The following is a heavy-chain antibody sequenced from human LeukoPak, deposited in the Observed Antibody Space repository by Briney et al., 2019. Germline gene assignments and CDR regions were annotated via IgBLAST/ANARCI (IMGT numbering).Heavy chain of an antibody. V-gene: IGHV3-23*01. Sequence: GGSLRLSCAASEFSVGSNYMTWVRQAPGKGLEWVSAISGSGDSTYYADSVKGRFTISRDNSKNTLYLQMNSLKAEDTAIYYCAKAQSYGYSDYWGQGTLVAVSS. CDR1: EFSVGSNY. D-gene: IGHD3-16*01. J-gene: IGHJ4*02. CDR3: AKAQSYGYSDY. CDR2: ISGSGDST.